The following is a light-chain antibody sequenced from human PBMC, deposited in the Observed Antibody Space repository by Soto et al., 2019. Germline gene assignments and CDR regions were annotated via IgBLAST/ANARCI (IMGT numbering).Light chain of an antibody. CDR3: CSYAGSRV. V-gene: IGLV2-23*01. Sequence: QSALTQPASVSGSPGQSITISCPGTSSDVGSYNLVSWYQQPPAKAPKLMIYEGSKRPSGVSNRFSGSKSGNTASLTISGLQAEDEADYYCCSYAGSRVFGGGTKLTVL. J-gene: IGLJ3*02. CDR2: EGS. CDR1: SSDVGSYNL.